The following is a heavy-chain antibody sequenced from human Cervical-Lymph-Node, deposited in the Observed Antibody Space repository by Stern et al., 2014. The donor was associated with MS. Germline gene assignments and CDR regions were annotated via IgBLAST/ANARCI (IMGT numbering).Heavy chain of an antibody. D-gene: IGHD6-6*01. CDR1: GYSFTNYW. CDR3: ARYRNEHSTSSGPDY. J-gene: IGHJ4*02. CDR2: IYPGDSDT. V-gene: IGHV5-51*01. Sequence: VQLVQSGAELKKPGESLKISCKGSGYSFTNYWIGWVRQMPGKGLEWLGIIYPGDSDTRYSPSFRCQVTISADKSITTAHLQWSSLKASDTAMYYCARYRNEHSTSSGPDYWGQGTLVTVSS.